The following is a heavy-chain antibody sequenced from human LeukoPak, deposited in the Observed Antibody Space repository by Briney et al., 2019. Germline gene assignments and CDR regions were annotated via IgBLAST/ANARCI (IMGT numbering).Heavy chain of an antibody. CDR1: GFTFSSYW. V-gene: IGHV3-7*03. CDR3: ARDYYGSGSYYNRGFDY. CDR2: IKQDGSEK. D-gene: IGHD3-10*01. Sequence: PGGSLRLSCAASGFTFSSYWMRWVRQAPGKGLEWVANIKQDGSEKYYVDSVKGRFTISRDNAKNSLYLQMNSLRAEDTAVYYCARDYYGSGSYYNRGFDYWGQGTLVTVSS. J-gene: IGHJ4*02.